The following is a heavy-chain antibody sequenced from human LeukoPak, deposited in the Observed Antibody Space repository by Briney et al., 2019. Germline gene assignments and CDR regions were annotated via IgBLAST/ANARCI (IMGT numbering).Heavy chain of an antibody. V-gene: IGHV3-21*01. Sequence: GGSLRLSCAASGFTFSSYSMNWVRQAPGKGLEWASSISSSSSYIYYADSVKGRFTISRDNAKNSLYLQMNSLRAEDTAVYYCAREAVVVAATVWFDPWGQGTLVTVSS. CDR3: AREAVVVAATVWFDP. J-gene: IGHJ5*02. D-gene: IGHD2-15*01. CDR2: ISSSSSYI. CDR1: GFTFSSYS.